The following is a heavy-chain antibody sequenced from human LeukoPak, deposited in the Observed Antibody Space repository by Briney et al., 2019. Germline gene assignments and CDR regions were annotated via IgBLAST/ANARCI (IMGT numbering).Heavy chain of an antibody. V-gene: IGHV3-74*01. CDR3: AAGGDYYYHMDV. Sequence: PGGSLRLSCAASGFTFSSYWMHWVRQAPGKGLVWVSRINSDGSSTSYADSVKGRFTISRDNAKNTLYLQMNSLRAEDTAVYYCAAGGDYYYHMDVWGKGTTVTVSS. D-gene: IGHD3-10*01. CDR1: GFTFSSYW. CDR2: INSDGSST. J-gene: IGHJ6*03.